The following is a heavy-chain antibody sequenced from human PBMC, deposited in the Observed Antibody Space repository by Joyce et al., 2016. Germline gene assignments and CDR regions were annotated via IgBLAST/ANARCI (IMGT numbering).Heavy chain of an antibody. Sequence: QVQLVESGGGVVQPGRSLRLSCAASGLTLSNYGVHWVRQAPGKGVEWVAVISYDGIDKYYEEAVKGRFTISRDNSKNTVFLEMNSLRAEDTAVYYCAKILTATYSSGWFLDYWGQGTLVTVSS. CDR3: AKILTATYSSGWFLDY. CDR2: ISYDGIDK. J-gene: IGHJ4*02. D-gene: IGHD6-25*01. CDR1: GLTLSNYG. V-gene: IGHV3-30*18.